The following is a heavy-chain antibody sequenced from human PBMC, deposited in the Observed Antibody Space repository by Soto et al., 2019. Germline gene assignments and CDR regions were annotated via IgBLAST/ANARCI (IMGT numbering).Heavy chain of an antibody. CDR2: IGPYSGNT. CDR3: ARCYCSVGSCYTCWHFDL. V-gene: IGHV1-18*01. Sequence: QVQLVQSGAEVKKPGASVKVSCKASGYTFNNYGISWVRQAPGQGLEWMGWIGPYSGNTDHAQNFQGRVTMNTDTSTNTAYMELRSLRSDDTALYYCARCYCSVGSCYTCWHFDLWGRGTLVTVSS. CDR1: GYTFNNYG. J-gene: IGHJ2*01. D-gene: IGHD2-15*01.